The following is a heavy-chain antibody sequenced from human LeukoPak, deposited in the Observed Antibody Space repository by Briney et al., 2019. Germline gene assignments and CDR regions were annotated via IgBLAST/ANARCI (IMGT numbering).Heavy chain of an antibody. V-gene: IGHV4-59*08. J-gene: IGHJ5*02. CDR3: ARGYDFWSGLRNTNWFDP. CDR1: GGSISSYY. CDR2: IYYSGGT. D-gene: IGHD3-3*01. Sequence: SETLSLTCSVSGGSISSYYWSWIRQPPGRGLEWIGYIYYSGGTNYNPSLKSRVTISVDTSKNQFSLKLRSMTAADTAVYYCARGYDFWSGLRNTNWFDPWGQGTLVTVSS.